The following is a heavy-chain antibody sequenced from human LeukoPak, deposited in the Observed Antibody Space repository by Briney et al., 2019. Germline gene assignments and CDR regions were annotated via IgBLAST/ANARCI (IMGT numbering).Heavy chain of an antibody. Sequence: SETLSLTCTVSGGSISSYYWSWIRQPPGKGLEWIGYIYYSGSTNYNPSLKSRVTISVDTSKNQFSLKLSSVTAADTAVYYCARHGNDYDFWSGYSGADCWFDPWGQGTLVTVSS. V-gene: IGHV4-59*08. CDR2: IYYSGST. J-gene: IGHJ5*02. CDR3: ARHGNDYDFWSGYSGADCWFDP. D-gene: IGHD3-3*01. CDR1: GGSISSYY.